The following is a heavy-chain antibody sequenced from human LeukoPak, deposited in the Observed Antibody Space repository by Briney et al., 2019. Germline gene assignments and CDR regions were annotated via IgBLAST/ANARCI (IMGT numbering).Heavy chain of an antibody. J-gene: IGHJ5*02. CDR1: GGSISSGSYY. CDR3: ARDLSGQMGGYWGQYNWFDP. D-gene: IGHD2-21*02. Sequence: PSQTLSLTCTVSGGSISSGSYYWSCIRQPAGKGLEWIGRIYTSGSTNCNPSLKSRVTISVDTSKNQFSLKLSSVTAADTAVYYCARDLSGQMGGYWGQYNWFDPWGQGTLVTVSS. CDR2: IYTSGST. V-gene: IGHV4-61*02.